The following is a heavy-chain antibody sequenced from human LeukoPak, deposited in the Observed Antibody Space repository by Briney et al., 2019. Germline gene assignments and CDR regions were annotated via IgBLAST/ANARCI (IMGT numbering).Heavy chain of an antibody. J-gene: IGHJ3*02. CDR3: ARPLYSASYWDAFDI. V-gene: IGHV3-30-3*01. CDR2: ISYDGSNK. Sequence: HSGGSLRLSCAASGFTFSSYAMHWVRQAPGKGLEWVAVISYDGSNKYYADPVKGRFTISRDNSKNTLYLQMNSLRAEDTAVYYCARPLYSASYWDAFDIWGQGTMVTVSS. D-gene: IGHD5-12*01. CDR1: GFTFSSYA.